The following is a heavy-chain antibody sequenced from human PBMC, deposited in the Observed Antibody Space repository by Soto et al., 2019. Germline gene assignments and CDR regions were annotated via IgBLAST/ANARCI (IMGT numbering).Heavy chain of an antibody. CDR1: GYSIRSDYY. CDR3: ARVTGSKGYFDY. V-gene: IGHV4-38-2*01. Sequence: PSETLSLTCGGSGYSIRSDYYWGWIRQPPGKGLEWIGSIYQSGTAYYNPSLKSRVTISVDTSKNEFSLKVSSVTAADTAVYYCARVTGSKGYFDYWDQGTLVTVSS. J-gene: IGHJ4*02. CDR2: IYQSGTA. D-gene: IGHD2-2*01.